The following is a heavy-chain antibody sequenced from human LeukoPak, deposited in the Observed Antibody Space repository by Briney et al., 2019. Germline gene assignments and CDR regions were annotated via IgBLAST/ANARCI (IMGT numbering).Heavy chain of an antibody. Sequence: SETLSLTCNISGGSIGRYYWSWIRQPPGKGLEWIGYVYFTGNTNYSPSLKSRLAISVDTSKNLLSLTLSSVTAADTAVYFCASLSVRQLTLDVWGQGTTVTVSS. CDR1: GGSIGRYY. D-gene: IGHD1-1*01. J-gene: IGHJ6*02. CDR3: ASLSVRQLTLDV. CDR2: VYFTGNT. V-gene: IGHV4-59*01.